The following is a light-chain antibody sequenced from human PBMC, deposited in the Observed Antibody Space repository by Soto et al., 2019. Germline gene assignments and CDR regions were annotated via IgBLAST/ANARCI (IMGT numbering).Light chain of an antibody. CDR1: QYINTT. V-gene: IGKV3D-15*01. CDR2: QTS. Sequence: MTQSPATLSASVGDIGTLSCRASQYINTTLAWYQHRPGQAPRLLIYQTSTRAAGIPARFSASGSETDFTLTISGLQSEDSAVYFCQQYNNWPFSFGQGTRLDI. J-gene: IGKJ5*01. CDR3: QQYNNWPFS.